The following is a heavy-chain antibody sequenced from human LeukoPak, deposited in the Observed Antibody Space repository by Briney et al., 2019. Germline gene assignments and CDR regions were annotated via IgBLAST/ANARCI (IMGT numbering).Heavy chain of an antibody. CDR1: GYTFTGYY. CDR2: INPNSGGT. CDR3: ARALRRIAAAGTGYWFDP. D-gene: IGHD6-13*01. J-gene: IGHJ5*02. V-gene: IGHV1-2*02. Sequence: ASVKVSCKASGYTFTGYYMHWVRQAPGQGLEWMGWINPNSGGTNYAQKFQGRVTMTRDTSISTAYMELSSLRSEDTAVYYCARALRRIAAAGTGYWFDPWGQGTLVTVSS.